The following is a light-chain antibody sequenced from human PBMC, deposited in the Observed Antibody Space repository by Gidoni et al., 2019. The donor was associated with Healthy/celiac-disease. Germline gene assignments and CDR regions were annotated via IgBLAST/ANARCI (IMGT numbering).Light chain of an antibody. J-gene: IGKJ3*01. V-gene: IGKV1-39*01. CDR1: QSISSY. CDR2: AAS. Sequence: DIQMTQSPSSLSASVGDRVTITCRASQSISSYLNRYQQKPGKAPKLLIYAASSLPSGVPSRFSGSGSGTDFTLTISSLQPEDFATYYCQQCYSTPLFTFGPGTKVDIK. CDR3: QQCYSTPLFT.